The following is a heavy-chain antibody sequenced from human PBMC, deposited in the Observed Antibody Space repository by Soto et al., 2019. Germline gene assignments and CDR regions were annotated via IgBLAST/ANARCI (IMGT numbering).Heavy chain of an antibody. CDR2: IWYDGSNK. D-gene: IGHD6-6*01. Sequence: QVQLVESGGGVVQPGRSLRLSCAASGFTFSSYGMHWVRQAPGKGLEWVAVIWYDGSNKYYADSVKGRFTISRDNSKNELCLEMNSLGAEDTAVYYCARDGGSSRLAGYYYYGMDVWGQGTTVTVSS. J-gene: IGHJ6*02. V-gene: IGHV3-33*01. CDR3: ARDGGSSRLAGYYYYGMDV. CDR1: GFTFSSYG.